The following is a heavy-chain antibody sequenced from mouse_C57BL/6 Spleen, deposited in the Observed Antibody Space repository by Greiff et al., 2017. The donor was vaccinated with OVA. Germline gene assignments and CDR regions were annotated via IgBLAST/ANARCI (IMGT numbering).Heavy chain of an antibody. CDR2: INPSSGYT. D-gene: IGHD2-4*01. CDR3: ARGYYDYDGYFDV. V-gene: IGHV1-7*01. Sequence: VQLQQSGAELAKPGASVKLSCKASGYTFTSYWMHWVKQRPGQGLEWIGYINPSSGYTKYNQKFKDKATLTADKSSSTAYMQLSSLTYEDSAVYYCARGYYDYDGYFDVWGTGTTVTVSS. J-gene: IGHJ1*03. CDR1: GYTFTSYW.